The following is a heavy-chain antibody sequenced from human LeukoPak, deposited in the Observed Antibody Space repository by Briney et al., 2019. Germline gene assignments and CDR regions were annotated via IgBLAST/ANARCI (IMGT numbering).Heavy chain of an antibody. V-gene: IGHV3-48*03. CDR2: ISSSGGTM. Sequence: GGSLRLSCAASGFTVSSFEINWVRQAPGKGLEWVSYISSSGGTMDYADSVKGRFTVSRDNGKKLVHLQLNSLRAEDTAVYFCARIPHPDYADAQWGQGTLVIVSS. CDR1: GFTVSSFE. J-gene: IGHJ4*02. D-gene: IGHD4-17*01. CDR3: ARIPHPDYADAQ.